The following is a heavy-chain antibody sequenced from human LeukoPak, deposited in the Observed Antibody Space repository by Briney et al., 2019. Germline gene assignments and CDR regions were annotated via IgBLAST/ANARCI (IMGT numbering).Heavy chain of an antibody. CDR1: GFTFSTYW. Sequence: GGSLRLSCAVSGFTFSTYWMSWVRQAPGKGLEWVANIKHDGSEKYSVDSAKGRFTISRDNAKNSLYLQMNSLRAEDTAVYYCARVGPQGADHYVDVWGKGTTVTISS. CDR3: ARVGPQGADHYVDV. CDR2: IKHDGSEK. D-gene: IGHD3-16*01. J-gene: IGHJ6*03. V-gene: IGHV3-7*01.